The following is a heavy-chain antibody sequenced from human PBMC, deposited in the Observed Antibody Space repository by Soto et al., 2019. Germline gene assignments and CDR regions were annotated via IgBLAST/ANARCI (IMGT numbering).Heavy chain of an antibody. CDR1: GFTFSSYS. Sequence: EVQLVESGGGLVQPGGSLRLSCAASGFTFSSYSMNWVRQAPGKGLEWVSYISSSSTTKYYVDSVKGRFTISRDNAKNSLYLQMNCLRAEDTAVYYCARDGCSGSNCLNWFDPWSQGTLVTVSS. D-gene: IGHD2-15*01. V-gene: IGHV3-48*01. CDR2: ISSSSTTK. J-gene: IGHJ5*02. CDR3: ARDGCSGSNCLNWFDP.